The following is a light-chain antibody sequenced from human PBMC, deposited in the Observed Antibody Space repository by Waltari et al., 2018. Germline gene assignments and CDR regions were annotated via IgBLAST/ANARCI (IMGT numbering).Light chain of an antibody. CDR2: VNSDGSP. Sequence: QLVLTQSPSASASLGASVRLTCTLDSGHTSNIIAWHQQQPEKGPRYLMKVNSDGSPRKGDGMPDRFSGSGSGAERYLTISNVQSEDEADYYCQTGGHGTWVFGGGTKLTVL. CDR1: SGHTSNI. J-gene: IGLJ3*02. CDR3: QTGGHGTWV. V-gene: IGLV4-69*01.